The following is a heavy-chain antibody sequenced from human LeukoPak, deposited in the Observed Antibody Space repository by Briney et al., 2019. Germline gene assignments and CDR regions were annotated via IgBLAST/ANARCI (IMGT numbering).Heavy chain of an antibody. CDR1: GFSFSRYG. Sequence: GGSLRLSCAASGFSFSRYGMHWVRQAPGKGLEWVAVISYDGTNKYYGDSVKGRFTVSRDNSKNTLYLQMNSLRVEDTAVYYCAKEVLDASRCSSSCDYFHYWGQGTLVTVSS. CDR2: ISYDGTNK. D-gene: IGHD2-2*01. J-gene: IGHJ4*02. V-gene: IGHV3-30*18. CDR3: AKEVLDASRCSSSCDYFHY.